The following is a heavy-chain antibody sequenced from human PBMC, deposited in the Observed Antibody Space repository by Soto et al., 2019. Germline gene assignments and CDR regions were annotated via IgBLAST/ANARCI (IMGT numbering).Heavy chain of an antibody. CDR2: ISSSSSYI. J-gene: IGHJ6*02. CDR1: GFTFTSYS. V-gene: IGHV3-21*01. Sequence: EVQLVESGGGLVKPGGSLRLSCAASGFTFTSYSMNWVRQAPGKGLEWVSSISSSSSYIYYADSVKGRFTISRDKAKNSLYLQMNSLRAEDTAVYYCASQTTVTTSSGRYYYYDIDVWRQGTTVTVSS. D-gene: IGHD4-17*01. CDR3: ASQTTVTTSSGRYYYYDIDV.